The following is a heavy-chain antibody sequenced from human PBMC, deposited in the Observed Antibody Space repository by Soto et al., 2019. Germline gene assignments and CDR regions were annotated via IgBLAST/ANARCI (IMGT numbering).Heavy chain of an antibody. CDR3: ARGYRHYFDTSGSPIDY. D-gene: IGHD3-22*01. CDR2: ISSSSSYT. CDR1: GFTFSDYY. J-gene: IGHJ4*02. Sequence: GSLRLSCAASGFTFSDYYMSWIRQAPGKGLEWVSYISSSSSYTNYADSVKGRFTISRDNAKNSLFLQMNSLRAEDTAVYFCARGYRHYFDTSGSPIDYWGQGT. V-gene: IGHV3-11*05.